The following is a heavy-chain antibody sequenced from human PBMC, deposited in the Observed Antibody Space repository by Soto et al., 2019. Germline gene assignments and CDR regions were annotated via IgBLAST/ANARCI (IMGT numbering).Heavy chain of an antibody. CDR2: INPNSGDT. D-gene: IGHD3-22*01. V-gene: IGHV1-2*04. J-gene: IGHJ5*02. CDR3: ARVKGSGYHNWFDP. CDR1: GYTFTGYY. Sequence: GASVKVSCKASGYTFTGYYMHWVRQAPGQGLEWMGWINPNSGDTNYAQKFQGWVTMTRDTSISTAYMELSRLRSDDTAVYYCARVKGSGYHNWFDPWGQGTLVTVSS.